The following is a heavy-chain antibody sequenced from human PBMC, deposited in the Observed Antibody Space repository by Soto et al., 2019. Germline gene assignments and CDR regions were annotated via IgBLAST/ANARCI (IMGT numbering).Heavy chain of an antibody. D-gene: IGHD2-2*01. Sequence: DVQLLESGGGLVQPGGSLRLSCAASGFTFSSCGMSWVRQAPGKGLEWVSAISGSGDSSYYADSVKGRFTISRDNSKSTQYLQMNSRGAEDTAVYYCAKEDVVPPAMAGWVVRIHDYWGQGTLVTVSS. V-gene: IGHV3-23*01. J-gene: IGHJ4*02. CDR3: AKEDVVPPAMAGWVVRIHDY. CDR2: ISGSGDSS. CDR1: GFTFSSCG.